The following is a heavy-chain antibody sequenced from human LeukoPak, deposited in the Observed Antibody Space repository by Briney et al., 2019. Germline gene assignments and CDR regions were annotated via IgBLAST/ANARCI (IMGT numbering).Heavy chain of an antibody. Sequence: ASVKVSSKASRYTFTGYYMHCVRQAPGQGLEWMGWINPNSGGTNYAQKFQGWVTMTRDTSISTAYMELSRLRSDDTAVYYCAREGSSSWYDYWGQGTLVTVSS. V-gene: IGHV1-2*04. CDR2: INPNSGGT. CDR1: RYTFTGYY. J-gene: IGHJ4*02. CDR3: AREGSSSWYDY. D-gene: IGHD6-13*01.